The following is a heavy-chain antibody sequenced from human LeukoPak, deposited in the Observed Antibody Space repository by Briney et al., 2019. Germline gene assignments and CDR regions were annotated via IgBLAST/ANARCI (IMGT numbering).Heavy chain of an antibody. J-gene: IGHJ4*02. D-gene: IGHD1-26*01. CDR1: GFTFSTYW. CDR2: IKQDGSET. V-gene: IGHV3-7*01. Sequence: PGGSLRLSCAASGFTFSTYWITWVRQAPVKGLEWVASIKQDGSETSYVASVRGRFTISRDNARNSLFLQMNSLRAEDTAVYYCARAREREVDYWGQGTMVTVSS. CDR3: ARAREREVDY.